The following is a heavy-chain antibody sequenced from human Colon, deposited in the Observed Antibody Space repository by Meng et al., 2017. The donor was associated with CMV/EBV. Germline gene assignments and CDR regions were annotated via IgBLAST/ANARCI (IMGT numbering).Heavy chain of an antibody. V-gene: IGHV4-39*07. CDR1: GGSISSSTYY. CDR3: ATDYGDYYFDR. D-gene: IGHD4-17*01. CDR2: IYYSGYT. Sequence: QLQLQESGPGLVKPPETLSLTCTVSGGSISSSTYYWGWIRQTPGKGLEWIGNIYYSGYTYYNPSLKSRLTISVDTSKNQFSLKLTSVTAADTAVYYCATDYGDYYFDRWGQGTLVTVSS. J-gene: IGHJ4*02.